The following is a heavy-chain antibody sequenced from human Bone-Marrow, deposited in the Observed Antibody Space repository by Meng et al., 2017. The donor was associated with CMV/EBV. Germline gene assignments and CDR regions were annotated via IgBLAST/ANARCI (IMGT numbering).Heavy chain of an antibody. Sequence: ASVKVSCKASGYTFASYGVSWVRQAPGQGLEWVGWSGGSSYVQDLQGRVTMIQDASTTTAYMELMNLRSGDTAVYYCARRGGDYQFDFWGQGTRVTCSS. CDR1: GYTFASYG. CDR3: ARRGGDYQFDF. CDR2: SGGS. J-gene: IGHJ4*02. V-gene: IGHV1-18*01. D-gene: IGHD3-10*01.